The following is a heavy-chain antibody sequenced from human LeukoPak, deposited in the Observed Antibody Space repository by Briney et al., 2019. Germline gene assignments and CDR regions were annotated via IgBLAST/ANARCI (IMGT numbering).Heavy chain of an antibody. CDR2: ISSSSSYI. J-gene: IGHJ6*04. Sequence: GGSLRLSCAASGFTFSSYSLNWVRQAPGKGLEWVSSISSSSSYIYYKESVKGRFTLSRDNARNSLSLQMNSLRAEDTAVYYCSRAAAHLSHLWFGMDVWGKGTTVTVSS. V-gene: IGHV3-21*01. CDR1: GFTFSSYS. CDR3: SRAAAHLSHLWFGMDV. D-gene: IGHD3-10*01.